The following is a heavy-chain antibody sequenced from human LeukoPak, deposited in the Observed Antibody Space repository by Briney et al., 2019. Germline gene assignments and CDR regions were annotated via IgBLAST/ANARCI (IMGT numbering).Heavy chain of an antibody. Sequence: GGSLRLSCVASGFSFSSYAMSWVRQAPGKGLEWVSGISGSGGATYYTDSVKGRFTISRDKSKNSLYLQMNSLRAEDTALYYCVRIPNSANFPNWFDPRGQGTLVTVSS. D-gene: IGHD4/OR15-4a*01. CDR2: ISGSGGAT. J-gene: IGHJ5*02. V-gene: IGHV3-23*01. CDR3: VRIPNSANFPNWFDP. CDR1: GFSFSSYA.